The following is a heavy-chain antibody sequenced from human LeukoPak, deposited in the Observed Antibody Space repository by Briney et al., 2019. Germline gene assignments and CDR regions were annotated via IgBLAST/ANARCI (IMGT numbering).Heavy chain of an antibody. D-gene: IGHD3-22*01. J-gene: IGHJ4*02. Sequence: SGGSLRLSCAASGFTFDDYGMSWVRQAPGKGLEWVSGINWNGGSTGYADSVKGRFTISRDNAKNSLYLQMNSLRAEDTALYYCARALYDSSGYYYGYYFDYWGQGTLVTVSS. CDR3: ARALYDSSGYYYGYYFDY. V-gene: IGHV3-20*04. CDR1: GFTFDDYG. CDR2: INWNGGST.